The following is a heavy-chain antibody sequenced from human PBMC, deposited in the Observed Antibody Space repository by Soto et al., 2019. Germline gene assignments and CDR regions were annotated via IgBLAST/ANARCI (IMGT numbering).Heavy chain of an antibody. J-gene: IGHJ5*02. CDR1: GFTFSNAW. V-gene: IGHV3-15*01. CDR2: IKSKTDGGTT. Sequence: GGSLRLSCAASGFTFSNAWMSWVRQAPGKGLEWVGRIKSKTDGGTTDYAAPVKGRFTISRDDSKNTLYLKMNSLKTEDTAVYYCTTKLWFGGPNWFHPSGQGTIVTV. CDR3: TTKLWFGGPNWFHP. D-gene: IGHD3-10*01.